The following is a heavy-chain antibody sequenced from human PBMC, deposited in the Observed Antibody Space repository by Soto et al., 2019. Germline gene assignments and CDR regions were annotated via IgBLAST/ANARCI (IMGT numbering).Heavy chain of an antibody. Sequence: SETLSLTCTVSGGSISSSSYYWGWIRQPPGKGLEWIGSIYYSGSTYYNPSLKSRVTISVDTSKNQFSLKLSSVTAADTAVYYCARLHSEGGYAFWGQGTLVTVSS. D-gene: IGHD5-12*01. CDR2: IYYSGST. CDR3: ARLHSEGGYAF. CDR1: GGSISSSSYY. J-gene: IGHJ4*02. V-gene: IGHV4-39*01.